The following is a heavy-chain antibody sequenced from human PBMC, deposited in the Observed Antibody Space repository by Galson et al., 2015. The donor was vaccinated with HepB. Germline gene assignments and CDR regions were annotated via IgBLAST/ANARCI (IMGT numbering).Heavy chain of an antibody. CDR3: ARGGMVTIGGPTFDN. CDR1: GYSFSRYR. J-gene: IGHJ4*02. CDR2: INTNNGET. V-gene: IGHV1-18*01. Sequence: SVKVSCKASGYSFSRYRISWFRQAPGQGLQWMGWINTNNGETNYAHNYQGRLTLTTDTSTRTAYMDLRSLRSDDTAMYYCARGGMVTIGGPTFDNWGQGTLVTVSS. D-gene: IGHD5-24*01.